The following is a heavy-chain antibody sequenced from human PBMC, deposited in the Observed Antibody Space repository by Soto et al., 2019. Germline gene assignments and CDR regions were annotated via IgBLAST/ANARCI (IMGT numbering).Heavy chain of an antibody. V-gene: IGHV1-69*12. CDR3: AGEGVTSSMSLPWMGYHYYGLDV. CDR1: GGTFNSHT. CDR2: IMPMFGVT. D-gene: IGHD2-2*01. Sequence: QVQLVQSGAEVKKPGSSVKVSCRAPGGTFNSHTITWVRQAPGQGLEWMGGIMPMFGVTNYARKFQGRLTMTANQSPTPXYMEVSGLTSEDTAVYYCAGEGVTSSMSLPWMGYHYYGLDVWGQGTTVIVSS. J-gene: IGHJ6*02.